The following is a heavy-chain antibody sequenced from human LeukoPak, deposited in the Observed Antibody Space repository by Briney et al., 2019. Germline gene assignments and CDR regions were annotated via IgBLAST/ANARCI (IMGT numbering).Heavy chain of an antibody. Sequence: GGSLRLSCAASGFTFSSYAMSWVRQAPGKGQEWVSAISGSGGSTYYADSVKGRFTISRDNSKNTLYLQMNSLRAEDTAVYYCATAPYYDILTGSQTDYWGQGTLVTVSS. CDR3: ATAPYYDILTGSQTDY. CDR2: ISGSGGST. D-gene: IGHD3-9*01. CDR1: GFTFSSYA. V-gene: IGHV3-23*01. J-gene: IGHJ4*02.